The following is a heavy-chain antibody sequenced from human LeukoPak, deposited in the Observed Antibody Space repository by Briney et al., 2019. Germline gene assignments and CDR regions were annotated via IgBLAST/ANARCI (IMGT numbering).Heavy chain of an antibody. CDR3: AKAGAGYGYVDAFDI. J-gene: IGHJ3*02. Sequence: GGSLRLSCAASGFTFSSYAMSWVRQAPGNGLEWVSAISGSGGSTYYADSVKGRFTISRDNSKNTLYLQMNSLRAEDTAVYYCAKAGAGYGYVDAFDIWGQGTMVTVSS. CDR1: GFTFSSYA. CDR2: ISGSGGST. V-gene: IGHV3-23*01. D-gene: IGHD5-18*01.